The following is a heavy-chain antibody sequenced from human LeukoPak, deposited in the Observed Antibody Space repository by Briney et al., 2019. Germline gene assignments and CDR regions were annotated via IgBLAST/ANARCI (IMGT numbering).Heavy chain of an antibody. CDR3: ARDHKRDSSGYKLIDY. CDR1: GYTFTSYG. CDR2: ISAYNGNT. Sequence: ASVKVSRKASGYTFTSYGISWVRQAPGQGLEWMGWISAYNGNTNYAQMLQGRVTMTTDTSTSTAYMELRSLRSDDTAVYYCARDHKRDSSGYKLIDYWGQGTLVTVSS. V-gene: IGHV1-18*01. D-gene: IGHD3-22*01. J-gene: IGHJ4*02.